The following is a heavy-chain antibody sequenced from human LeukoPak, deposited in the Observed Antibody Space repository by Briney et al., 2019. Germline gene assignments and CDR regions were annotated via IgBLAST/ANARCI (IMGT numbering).Heavy chain of an antibody. J-gene: IGHJ4*02. CDR1: GGTFSSYA. V-gene: IGHV1-69*13. Sequence: SVKVSCKASGGTFSSYAISWVRQAPGQGLEWMGGIIPIFGTANYAQKFQGRVTITADESTSTAYMELSSLRSEDTAVYYCAREGFEFGELSHWGQGTLVTVSS. CDR2: IIPIFGTA. CDR3: AREGFEFGELSH. D-gene: IGHD3-10*01.